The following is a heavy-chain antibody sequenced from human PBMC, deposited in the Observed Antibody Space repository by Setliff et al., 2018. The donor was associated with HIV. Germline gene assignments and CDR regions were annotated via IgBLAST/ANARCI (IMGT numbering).Heavy chain of an antibody. CDR2: IYYSGST. V-gene: IGHV4-61*05. CDR1: GGSISSSSYY. D-gene: IGHD3-22*01. J-gene: IGHJ4*02. CDR3: ARLPSGYHYDSSDYYGYFFDY. Sequence: SETLSLTCTVSGGSISSSSYYWGWIRQPPGKGLEWIGYIYYSGSTNYNPSLKSRVTISVDTSKNQFSLKLSSVTAADTAVYYCARLPSGYHYDSSDYYGYFFDYWGQGTLVTVSS.